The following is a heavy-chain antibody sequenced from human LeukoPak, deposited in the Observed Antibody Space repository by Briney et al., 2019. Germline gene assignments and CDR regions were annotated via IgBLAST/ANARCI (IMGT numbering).Heavy chain of an antibody. D-gene: IGHD3-10*01. CDR3: ARGFERGKYGSGSYAFDY. CDR2: IIPILGIA. V-gene: IGHV1-69*02. Sequence: ASVKVSCXASGGTFSSYTISWVRQAHGQGLEWMGRIIPILGIANYAQKFQGRVTITADKSTSTAYMELSSLRSEDTAVYYCARGFERGKYGSGSYAFDYWGQGTLVTVSS. J-gene: IGHJ4*02. CDR1: GGTFSSYT.